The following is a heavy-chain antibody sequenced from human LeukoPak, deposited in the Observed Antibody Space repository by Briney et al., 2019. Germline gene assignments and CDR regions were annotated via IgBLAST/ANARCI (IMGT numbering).Heavy chain of an antibody. D-gene: IGHD3-16*01. CDR3: ATGPWGEFPLFDY. CDR2: INPSGGST. J-gene: IGHJ4*02. V-gene: IGHV1-46*01. CDR1: GYTFTSYY. Sequence: ASVKVSCKASGYTFTSYYMHWVRQAPGQGLEWMGIINPSGGSTIYAQKFQGRVTMTEDTSTDTAYTELSSLRSEDTAVYYCATGPWGEFPLFDYWGQGTLVTVSS.